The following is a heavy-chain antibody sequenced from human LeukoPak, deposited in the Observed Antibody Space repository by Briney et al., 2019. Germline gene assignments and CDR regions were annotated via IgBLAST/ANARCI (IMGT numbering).Heavy chain of an antibody. J-gene: IGHJ4*02. Sequence: SETLSLTCAVYGGSFSGYYWSWIRQPPGKGLEWIGEINHSGSTNYNPSLKSRVTISVDTSKNQFSLKLSSVTAADTAVYYCAREGSYYFYYFDYWGQGTLVTVSS. CDR3: AREGSYYFYYFDY. V-gene: IGHV4-34*01. CDR2: INHSGST. D-gene: IGHD3-10*01. CDR1: GGSFSGYY.